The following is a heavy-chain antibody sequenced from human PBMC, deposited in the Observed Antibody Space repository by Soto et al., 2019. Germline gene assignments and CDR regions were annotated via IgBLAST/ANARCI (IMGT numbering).Heavy chain of an antibody. J-gene: IGHJ5*02. D-gene: IGHD6-19*01. Sequence: EVQLVESGGGLVPPGGSLRLSCAASGFTFSSYSMNWVRQAPGKGLEWVSYISSSSSTIYYADSVKGRFTISRDNAKNSLYLQMNSLRDEDTAVYYCARTLGHSSGWYELNWFDPWGQGTLVTVSS. CDR2: ISSSSSTI. V-gene: IGHV3-48*02. CDR1: GFTFSSYS. CDR3: ARTLGHSSGWYELNWFDP.